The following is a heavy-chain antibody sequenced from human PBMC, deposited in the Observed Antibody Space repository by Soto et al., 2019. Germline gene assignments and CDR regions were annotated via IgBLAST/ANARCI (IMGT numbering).Heavy chain of an antibody. CDR1: GYTFTSYG. Sequence: ASVKVSCKASGYTFTSYGISWVRQSAGQGLEWMGWISAYNGNTNYAQKLQGRVTMTTDTSTSTAYMELRSLRSDDTAVYYCARDFRGYCSSTSCYTTYYYYYYGMDVWGQGTTVTVS. V-gene: IGHV1-18*04. J-gene: IGHJ6*02. CDR3: ARDFRGYCSSTSCYTTYYYYYYGMDV. CDR2: ISAYNGNT. D-gene: IGHD2-2*02.